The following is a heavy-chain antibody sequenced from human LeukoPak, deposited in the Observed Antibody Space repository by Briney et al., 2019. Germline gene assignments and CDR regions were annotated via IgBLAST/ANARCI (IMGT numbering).Heavy chain of an antibody. V-gene: IGHV4-38-2*02. J-gene: IGHJ4*02. CDR3: ARDLYYYDSSGYYIFDY. Sequence: SETLSLTCTVSGYSISSGYYWGWIRQPPGKGLEWIGSIYHSGSTYYNPSLKSRVTISVDTSKNQFSLKLSSVTAADTAVYYCARDLYYYDSSGYYIFDYWGQGTLVTVSS. CDR1: GYSISSGYY. CDR2: IYHSGST. D-gene: IGHD3-22*01.